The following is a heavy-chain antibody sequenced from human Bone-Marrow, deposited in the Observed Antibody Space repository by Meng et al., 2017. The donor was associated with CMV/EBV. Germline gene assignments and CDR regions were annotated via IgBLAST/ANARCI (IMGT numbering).Heavy chain of an antibody. D-gene: IGHD1-26*01. CDR2: INHSGST. J-gene: IGHJ4*02. CDR1: GGSFSGYY. CDR3: ARAVRLAPYSWDY. Sequence: SQTLSLTCAVYGGSFSGYYWSWIRQPPGKGLEWIGEINHSGSTNYNPSLKSRVTISVDTSKNQFSLKLSSVTAADTAVYYWARAVRLAPYSWDYWGQGTLVTVSS. V-gene: IGHV4-34*01.